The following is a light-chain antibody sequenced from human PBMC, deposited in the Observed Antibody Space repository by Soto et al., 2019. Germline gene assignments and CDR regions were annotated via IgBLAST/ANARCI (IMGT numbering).Light chain of an antibody. J-gene: IGKJ1*01. Sequence: EIVLTQSPATLSLSPGERATLSCRASQSISSYLAWYQQRPGQAPRLLIFDASNRATGIPARFSGSGSGTDFTLTISSLEPEDFAVYYCHYGNSPPWTFGQGTKVDIK. CDR2: DAS. CDR3: HYGNSPPWT. CDR1: QSISSY. V-gene: IGKV3-11*01.